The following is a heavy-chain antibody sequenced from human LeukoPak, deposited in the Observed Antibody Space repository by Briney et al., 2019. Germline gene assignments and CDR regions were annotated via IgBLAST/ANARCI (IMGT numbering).Heavy chain of an antibody. CDR2: ICGSRSTI. CDR1: GFTFRDYY. V-gene: IGHV3-11*01. CDR3: ARGVSGATTSSMVFDY. J-gene: IGHJ4*02. D-gene: IGHD1-26*01. Sequence: GGSLRLSCAASGFTFRDYYMSWLRQAPGEGLGWVSYICGSRSTIYYADSVKGRFTISRDNAKNALYLQMNSLRAEYTAVYYFARGVSGATTSSMVFDYWGQGTLVTVSS.